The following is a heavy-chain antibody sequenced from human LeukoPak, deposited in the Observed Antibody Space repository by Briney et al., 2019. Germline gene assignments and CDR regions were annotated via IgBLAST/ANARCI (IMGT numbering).Heavy chain of an antibody. CDR2: ISGSGGTT. V-gene: IGHV3-23*01. CDR1: GFTFSSYA. D-gene: IGHD3-16*01. Sequence: PGGSLRLSCAASGFTFSSYAMSWVRQAPGKGLEWVSLISGSGGTTYYADSVKGRFTISRDNSKNTLYLQMNSLRAEDTAVYYCAKVNPYEYRGRPFDYWGQGTLVTVSS. CDR3: AKVNPYEYRGRPFDY. J-gene: IGHJ4*02.